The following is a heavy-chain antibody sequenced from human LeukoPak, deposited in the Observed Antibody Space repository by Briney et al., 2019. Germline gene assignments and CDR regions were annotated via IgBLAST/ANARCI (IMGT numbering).Heavy chain of an antibody. CDR1: GFTFSDHY. J-gene: IGHJ4*02. CDR2: ISTSSRYT. Sequence: PGGSLRLSCAASGFTFSDHYMSWIRQAPGKGLEWVSYISTSSRYTNYADSVKGRFTISRDNSRNTLYLQLSSLGREDAAMYYCATWYFDILTGVPDYWGQGTLVTVSS. V-gene: IGHV3-11*06. CDR3: ATWYFDILTGVPDY. D-gene: IGHD3-9*01.